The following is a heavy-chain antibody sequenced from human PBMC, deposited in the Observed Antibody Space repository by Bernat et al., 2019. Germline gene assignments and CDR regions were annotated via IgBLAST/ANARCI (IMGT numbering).Heavy chain of an antibody. CDR3: ARGPGYGDYFDY. D-gene: IGHD4-17*01. CDR2: INSDGSST. J-gene: IGHJ4*02. Sequence: EVQLVESGGGLVQSGGSLRLSCAASGFTFSSYWMHWVRQAPGKGLVWVSRINSDGSSTSYADSVKGRFTISRDNAKNTLYLQMNSLRAEDTAVYYCARGPGYGDYFDYWGQGTLVTVSS. CDR1: GFTFSSYW. V-gene: IGHV3-74*01.